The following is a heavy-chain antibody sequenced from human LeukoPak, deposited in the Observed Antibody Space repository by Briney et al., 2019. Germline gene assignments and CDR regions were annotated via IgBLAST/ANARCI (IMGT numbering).Heavy chain of an antibody. CDR1: GYTFTSYA. D-gene: IGHD3-9*01. CDR3: ARVKDILTGYYRYFDY. V-gene: IGHV1-3*01. Sequence: GASVKVSCKASGYTFTSYAMHWVRQAPGQRLEWMGWINAGNGNTKYSQKFQGRVTITRDTSAGTAYMELSSLRSEDTAVYYCARVKDILTGYYRYFDYWGQGTLVTVSS. CDR2: INAGNGNT. J-gene: IGHJ4*02.